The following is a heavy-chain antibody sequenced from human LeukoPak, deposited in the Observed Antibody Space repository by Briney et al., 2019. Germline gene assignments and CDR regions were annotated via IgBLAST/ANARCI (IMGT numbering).Heavy chain of an antibody. V-gene: IGHV3-30-3*01. D-gene: IGHD3-22*01. CDR2: ISYDGSNK. J-gene: IGHJ3*02. CDR1: GFTFSSYA. Sequence: GRSLRLSCAASGFTFSSYAMHWVRQAPGNGLEWVAVISYDGSNKYYADSVKGRFTISRDNSKNTLYLQMNSLRAEDTAVYYCVRDRVVVTRFRAFDIWGQGTMVTVSS. CDR3: VRDRVVVTRFRAFDI.